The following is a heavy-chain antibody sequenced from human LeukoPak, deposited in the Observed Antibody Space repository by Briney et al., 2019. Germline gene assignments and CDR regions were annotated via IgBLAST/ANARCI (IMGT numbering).Heavy chain of an antibody. D-gene: IGHD1-26*01. Sequence: GGSLRLSCAASGFTFSDYSMNWVRQAPGKGLERVSSISSSGRYTYYAASVKGRFTVSRDNAENSLSLQMDNLGADDTAVYFCARDPTPKWELLPYFDYWGRGTLVTVSS. V-gene: IGHV3-21*01. J-gene: IGHJ4*02. CDR2: ISSSGRYT. CDR3: ARDPTPKWELLPYFDY. CDR1: GFTFSDYS.